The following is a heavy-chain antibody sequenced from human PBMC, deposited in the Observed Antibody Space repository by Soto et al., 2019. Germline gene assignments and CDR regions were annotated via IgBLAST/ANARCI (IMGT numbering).Heavy chain of an antibody. CDR1: GFTFDDYA. CDR3: AKDIGGGGSSTPERYYYYMDV. V-gene: IGHV3-9*01. Sequence: ESGGGLVQPGRSLRLSCAASGFTFDDYAMHWVRQAPGKGLEWVSGISWNSGSIGYADSVKGRFTISRDNAKNSLYLQMNSLRAEDTALYYCAKDIGGGGSSTPERYYYYMDVWGKGTTVTVSS. J-gene: IGHJ6*03. CDR2: ISWNSGSI. D-gene: IGHD2-2*01.